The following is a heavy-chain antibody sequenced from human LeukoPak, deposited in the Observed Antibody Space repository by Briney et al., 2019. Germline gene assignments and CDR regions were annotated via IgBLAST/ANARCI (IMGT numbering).Heavy chain of an antibody. V-gene: IGHV4-39*01. J-gene: IGHJ4*02. CDR3: ARHGSVAYYDILTGYGARGYFDY. CDR2: IYCGGST. CDR1: GGPFSSSSYY. D-gene: IGHD3-9*01. Sequence: SETLTLTCTVSGGPFSSSSYYWGWIRQPPGKGLEWVGSIYCGGSTYYNPSLKSRVTISVDTSKNQFSLKLSSVTAADTAVYYCARHGSVAYYDILTGYGARGYFDYWGQGTLVTVSS.